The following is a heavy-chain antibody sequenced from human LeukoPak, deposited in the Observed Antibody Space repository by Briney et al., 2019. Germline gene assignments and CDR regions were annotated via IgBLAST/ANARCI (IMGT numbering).Heavy chain of an antibody. CDR3: ARGMTTVTTFDY. J-gene: IGHJ4*02. Sequence: GGSLRLSCAASGFTFSSYSMNWVHQAPGKGLEWVSSISSSSYIYYADSVKGRFTISRDNAKNSLYLQMNSLRAEDTAVYYCARGMTTVTTFDYWGQGTLVTVSS. CDR1: GFTFSSYS. CDR2: ISSSSYI. D-gene: IGHD4-17*01. V-gene: IGHV3-21*01.